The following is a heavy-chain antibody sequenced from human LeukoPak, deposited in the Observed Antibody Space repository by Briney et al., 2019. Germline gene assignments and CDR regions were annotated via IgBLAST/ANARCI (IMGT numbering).Heavy chain of an antibody. CDR2: ISSSSSTI. V-gene: IGHV3-48*04. D-gene: IGHD3-3*01. CDR1: GFTYSSYS. Sequence: GGSLRLSCAASGFTYSSYSMNWVRQAPGKGLEWVSYISSSSSTIYYADSVKGRFTISRDNAKNSLYLQMNSLRAEDTAVYYCAKDLGDFWSGYHDAFDIWGQGTMVTVSS. CDR3: AKDLGDFWSGYHDAFDI. J-gene: IGHJ3*02.